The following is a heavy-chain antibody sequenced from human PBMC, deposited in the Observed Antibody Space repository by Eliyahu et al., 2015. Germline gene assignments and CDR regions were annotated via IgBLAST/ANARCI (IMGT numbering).Heavy chain of an antibody. Sequence: EVQLLESGGGLVQPGGSLRLSCAASGFXFSXYXXXWXRQAXGKGLEWVSAISGSGGSTYYADSVKGRFTISRDNSKNTLYLQMNSLRAEDTAVYYCAKDLQRPYDSSGKIQGPNWFDPWGQGTLVTVSS. J-gene: IGHJ5*02. CDR1: GFXFSXYX. V-gene: IGHV3-23*01. CDR2: ISGSGGST. CDR3: AKDLQRPYDSSGKIQGPNWFDP. D-gene: IGHD3-22*01.